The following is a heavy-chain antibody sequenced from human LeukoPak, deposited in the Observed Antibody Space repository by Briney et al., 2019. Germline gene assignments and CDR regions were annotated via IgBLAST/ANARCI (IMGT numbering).Heavy chain of an antibody. CDR3: AKDSSYHTGCSGGSCYSHFDY. J-gene: IGHJ4*02. CDR1: VFTFSSYG. V-gene: IGHV3-30*18. CDR2: ISYDGSNK. D-gene: IGHD2-15*01. Sequence: PGGSLRLSCAASVFTFSSYGMHWVRQAPAKGLEWVPVISYDGSNKYYADSVKGRFTISRDNSKNTLYLQMNSLRAEDTAVYYCAKDSSYHTGCSGGSCYSHFDYWGQGTLVTVSS.